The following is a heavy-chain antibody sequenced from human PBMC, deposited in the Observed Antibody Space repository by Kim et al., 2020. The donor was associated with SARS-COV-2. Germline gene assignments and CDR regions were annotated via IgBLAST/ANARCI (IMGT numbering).Heavy chain of an antibody. CDR1: GFTFSNYG. Sequence: GGSLRLSCAVSGFTFSNYGMHWVRQAPGKGLEWVALISFDGSKTYYVDSVKGRFTISRDNSKNTLFLQMFALGDEDTAVYYCAKEGTSGTFPDYWGQGTLVTVSS. V-gene: IGHV3-30*18. J-gene: IGHJ4*02. D-gene: IGHD3-10*01. CDR2: ISFDGSKT. CDR3: AKEGTSGTFPDY.